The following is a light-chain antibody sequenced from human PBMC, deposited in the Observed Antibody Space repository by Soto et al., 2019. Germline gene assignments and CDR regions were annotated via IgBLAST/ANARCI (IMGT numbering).Light chain of an antibody. CDR3: QQYADLPFT. Sequence: DIQMTQSPSSLSASVGDRVTITCQASQGISNSLNWYQHKVGKAPKLLIYDASNLETGVPSRFSGRGCGTDFHFPINSLQSEDVGTYYCQQYADLPFTFVPGTTVAIK. CDR1: QGISNS. J-gene: IGKJ3*01. V-gene: IGKV1-33*01. CDR2: DAS.